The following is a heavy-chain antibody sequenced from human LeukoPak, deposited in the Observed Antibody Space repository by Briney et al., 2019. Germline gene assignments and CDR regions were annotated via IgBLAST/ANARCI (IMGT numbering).Heavy chain of an antibody. J-gene: IGHJ3*02. CDR1: GGSMSSYS. V-gene: IGHV4-59*01. CDR2: IYYSGST. CDR3: ARSDGYGLVDI. Sequence: SETLSLTCTVSGGSMSSYSWSWIRQPPGKGLEWIANIYYSGSTNYNPSLKSRVTISIDTSKNQFSLKLSSVTAADTAVYYCARSDGYGLVDIWGQGTMVTVSS. D-gene: IGHD3-10*01.